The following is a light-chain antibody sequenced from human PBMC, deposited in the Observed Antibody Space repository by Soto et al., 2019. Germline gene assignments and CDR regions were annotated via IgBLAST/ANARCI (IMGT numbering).Light chain of an antibody. Sequence: QSVLTQPPSVSGAPGQRVTISCTGSSSNIGAGRDVHWYQQLPGTAPKLLIYGDSNRPSGVPARFSGSKSGASASLAITGLQAADDDDDHCLSYYSDMISPRYVFGTGTKVTVL. CDR3: LSYYSDMISPRYV. V-gene: IGLV1-40*01. J-gene: IGLJ1*01. CDR1: SSNIGAGRD. CDR2: GDS.